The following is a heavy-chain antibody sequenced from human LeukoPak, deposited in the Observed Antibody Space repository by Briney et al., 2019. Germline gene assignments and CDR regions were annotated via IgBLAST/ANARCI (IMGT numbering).Heavy chain of an antibody. Sequence: GGSLRLSCAASGFTFSSYAMSWVRQAPGKGREWVSAIIGSGGSTYYADSVKGRFTISRDNSKNTLYLQMNSLRAEDTAVYDCAKESGYYGSGSSDYWGQGTLVTVSS. J-gene: IGHJ4*02. CDR1: GFTFSSYA. CDR2: IIGSGGST. V-gene: IGHV3-23*01. CDR3: AKESGYYGSGSSDY. D-gene: IGHD3-10*01.